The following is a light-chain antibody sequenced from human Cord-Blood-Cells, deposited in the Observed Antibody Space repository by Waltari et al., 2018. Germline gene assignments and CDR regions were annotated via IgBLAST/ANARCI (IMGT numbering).Light chain of an antibody. CDR3: QQYYSTLVT. CDR1: QSVLYSSNNKNY. Sequence: DIVMTQSPDSLAVSLGERATINCKSSQSVLYSSNNKNYLAWYQQKPGQPPKLLIYWASTRESGVPDRFSGSGSGTDFNLTISSLQAEDVAVYYCQQYYSTLVTFGQGTKLEIK. V-gene: IGKV4-1*01. CDR2: WAS. J-gene: IGKJ2*01.